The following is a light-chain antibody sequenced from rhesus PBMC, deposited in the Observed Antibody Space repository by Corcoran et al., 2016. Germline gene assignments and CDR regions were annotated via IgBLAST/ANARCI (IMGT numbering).Light chain of an antibody. CDR2: DAS. V-gene: IGKV1-33*02. CDR3: QHYYSTPPT. CDR1: QGITND. Sequence: DIQMTQSPSSLSASVGDRITITCRAGQGITNDLAWYQQKPGETPKLMFYDASSLQSGIPYRFSGSGSGTDFTLTISRLQPEDFATYYCQHYYSTPPTFGQGTKVDIK. J-gene: IGKJ1*01.